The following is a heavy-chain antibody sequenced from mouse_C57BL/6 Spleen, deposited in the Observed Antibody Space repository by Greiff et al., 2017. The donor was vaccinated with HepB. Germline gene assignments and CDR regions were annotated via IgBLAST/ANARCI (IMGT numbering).Heavy chain of an antibody. Sequence: QVQLQQPGAELVKPGASVKLSCKASGYTFTSYWMHWVKQRPGQGLEWMGMIHPNSGSTNYNEKFKSKATLTVDKSSSTAYMQLSSLTSEDSAVYYCARYDYEWYFGVWGTGTTVTVSS. CDR3: ARYDYEWYFGV. CDR2: IHPNSGST. D-gene: IGHD2-4*01. CDR1: GYTFTSYW. J-gene: IGHJ1*03. V-gene: IGHV1-64*01.